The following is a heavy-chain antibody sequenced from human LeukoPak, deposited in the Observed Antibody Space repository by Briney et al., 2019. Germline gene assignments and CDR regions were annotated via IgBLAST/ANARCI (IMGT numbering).Heavy chain of an antibody. CDR2: IYPGDSDT. Sequence: PGESLKISCKGSGYSFTSYWIGWVRQMPGKGLEWMGIIYPGDSDTRYSPSFQGQVTISADKSISTAYLQWSSLRASDTAMYYCARRRYSSSSGEYYFDYWGQGTLVTVSS. CDR1: GYSFTSYW. CDR3: ARRRYSSSSGEYYFDY. D-gene: IGHD6-6*01. V-gene: IGHV5-51*01. J-gene: IGHJ4*02.